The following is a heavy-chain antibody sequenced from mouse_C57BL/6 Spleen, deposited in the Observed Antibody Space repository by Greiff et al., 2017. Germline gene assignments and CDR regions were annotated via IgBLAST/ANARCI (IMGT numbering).Heavy chain of an antibody. CDR3: ARHDNWAWFAY. CDR1: GYTFTDYY. J-gene: IGHJ3*01. D-gene: IGHD4-1*01. V-gene: IGHV1-76*01. CDR2: IYPGSGNT. Sequence: QVQLQQSGAELVRPGASVKLSCKASGYTFTDYYINWVKQRPGQGLEWIARIYPGSGNTYYNEKFKGKATLTAEKSSSTAYMQLSSLTSEDSAVYFCARHDNWAWFAYWGQGTLVTVSA.